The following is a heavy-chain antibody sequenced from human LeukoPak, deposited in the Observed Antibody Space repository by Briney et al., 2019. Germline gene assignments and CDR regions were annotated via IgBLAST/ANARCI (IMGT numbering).Heavy chain of an antibody. CDR1: GYRFTSYW. D-gene: IGHD3-22*01. CDR2: IYPGDSDT. CDR3: ARYDYDSSGYYYFDY. Sequence: GESLKISCQTSGYRFTSYWIGWVRQMPGKGLEWMGIIYPGDSDTRYSPSFQGQVTISADRSITTAYLLWSSLKASDTAMYYCARYDYDSSGYYYFDYWGQGTQVTVSS. V-gene: IGHV5-51*01. J-gene: IGHJ4*02.